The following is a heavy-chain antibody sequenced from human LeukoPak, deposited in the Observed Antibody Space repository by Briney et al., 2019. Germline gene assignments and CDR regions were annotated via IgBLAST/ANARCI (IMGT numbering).Heavy chain of an antibody. CDR3: ARPLRAAAGRTFDAFDI. CDR2: IYPGDSDT. Sequence: GESLKISCKGSGYSFTSYWIGWVRQMPGKGLEWMRIIYPGDSDTRYSPSFQGQVTISADESISTAYLQWSSLKASDTAMYYCARPLRAAAGRTFDAFDIWGQGTVVTVSS. J-gene: IGHJ3*02. V-gene: IGHV5-51*01. D-gene: IGHD6-13*01. CDR1: GYSFTSYW.